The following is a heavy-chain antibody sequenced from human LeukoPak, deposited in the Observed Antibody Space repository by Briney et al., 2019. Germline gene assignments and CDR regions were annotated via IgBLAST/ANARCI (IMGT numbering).Heavy chain of an antibody. D-gene: IGHD6-13*01. J-gene: IGHJ4*02. CDR2: IYTSGNT. V-gene: IGHV4-4*07. Sequence: SETLSLTCTVSGVSISTYYWSWLRQPAGKGLEWIGHIYTSGNTNYNPSLKSRVTMSVDTSKNHFSLKLSSVTAPDTAVYYCARTYSSSWYWGHSDYWDQGTLVTVSS. CDR1: GVSISTYY. CDR3: ARTYSSSWYWGHSDY.